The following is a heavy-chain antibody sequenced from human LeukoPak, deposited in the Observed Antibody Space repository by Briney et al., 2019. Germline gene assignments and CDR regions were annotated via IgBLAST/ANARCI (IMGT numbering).Heavy chain of an antibody. CDR3: AKDKSGGYSYGGFDY. J-gene: IGHJ4*02. CDR1: GFTFSSYG. CDR2: ISYDGSNK. D-gene: IGHD5-18*01. V-gene: IGHV3-30*18. Sequence: GGSLRLSCAASGFTFSSYGMHWVRQAPGKGLEWVAVISYDGSNKYYADSVKGRFTISRDNSKNTLYLQMNSPRAEDTAVHYCAKDKSGGYSYGGFDYWGQGTLVTVSS.